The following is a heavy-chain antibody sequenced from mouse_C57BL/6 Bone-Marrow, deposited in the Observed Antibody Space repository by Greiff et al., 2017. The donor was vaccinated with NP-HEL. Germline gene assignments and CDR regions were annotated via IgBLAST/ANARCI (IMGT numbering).Heavy chain of an antibody. V-gene: IGHV1-82*01. D-gene: IGHD2-1*01. CDR3: ARGGYYGNYYAMDY. J-gene: IGHJ4*01. Sequence: VKLVESGPELVKPGASVKISCKASGYAFSSSWMNWVKQRPGKGLEWIGRIYPGDGDTNYNGKFKGKATLTADKSSSTAYMQLSSLTSEDSAVYFCARGGYYGNYYAMDYWGQGTSVTVSS. CDR2: IYPGDGDT. CDR1: GYAFSSSW.